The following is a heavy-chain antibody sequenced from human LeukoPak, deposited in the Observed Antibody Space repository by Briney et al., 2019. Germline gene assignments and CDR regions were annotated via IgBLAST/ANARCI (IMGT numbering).Heavy chain of an antibody. D-gene: IGHD6-13*01. CDR3: ASIAAAEAHYYYYYMDV. J-gene: IGHJ6*03. V-gene: IGHV1-69*06. Sequence: ASVKVSCKASGGTFSSYAISWVRQAPGQGLEWMGGIIPIFGTANYAQKFQGRVTITADKSTSTAYMELSSLRSEDTAVYYCASIAAAEAHYYYYYMDVWGKGTTVTVSS. CDR1: GGTFSSYA. CDR2: IIPIFGTA.